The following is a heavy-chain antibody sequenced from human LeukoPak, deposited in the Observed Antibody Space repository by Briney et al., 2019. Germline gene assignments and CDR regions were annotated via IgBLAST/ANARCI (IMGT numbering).Heavy chain of an antibody. V-gene: IGHV1-46*01. CDR3: ATGIAAAGMGFDY. CDR2: INPSGGST. Sequence: ASVKVSCKASGYTFTSYYMHWVRQAPGQGLEWMGIINPSGGSTSYAQKFQGRVTMTEDTSTDTAYMELSSLRSEDTAVYYCATGIAAAGMGFDYWGQGTLVTVSS. CDR1: GYTFTSYY. J-gene: IGHJ4*02. D-gene: IGHD6-13*01.